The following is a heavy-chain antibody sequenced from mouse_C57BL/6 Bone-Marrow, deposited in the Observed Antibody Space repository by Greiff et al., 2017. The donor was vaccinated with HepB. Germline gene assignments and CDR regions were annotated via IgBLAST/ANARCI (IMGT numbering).Heavy chain of an antibody. CDR2: IHPSDSDT. CDR1: GYTFTSYW. Sequence: QVQLQQPGAELVKPGASVKVSCKASGYTFTSYWMHWVKQRPGQGLEWIGRIHPSDSDTNYNQKFKGKATLTVDKSSSTAYMRLSSLTSEDSAVEYCATLHDYGSSSAWFAYWGQGTLVTVSA. J-gene: IGHJ3*01. V-gene: IGHV1-74*01. D-gene: IGHD1-1*01. CDR3: ATLHDYGSSSAWFAY.